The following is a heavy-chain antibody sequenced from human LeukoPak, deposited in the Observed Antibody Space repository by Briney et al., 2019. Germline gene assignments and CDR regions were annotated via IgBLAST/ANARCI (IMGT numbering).Heavy chain of an antibody. CDR3: ARDGWFGDYNWFDP. J-gene: IGHJ5*02. V-gene: IGHV3-21*01. CDR1: GFTFTSYS. Sequence: GGSLRLSCAASGFTFTSYSMNWVRQAPGKGLEWVSSISGSSKHRYYADSVKGRFTISRDNAKSSLYLQMNSLRAEDTAMYYCARDGWFGDYNWFDPWGQGTLVTVSS. D-gene: IGHD3-10*01. CDR2: ISGSSKHR.